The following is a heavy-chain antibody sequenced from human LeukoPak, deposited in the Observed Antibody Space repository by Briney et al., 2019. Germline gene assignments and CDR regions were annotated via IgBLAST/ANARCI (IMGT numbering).Heavy chain of an antibody. D-gene: IGHD2-21*02. V-gene: IGHV4-4*07. CDR1: GGSISSYY. CDR2: IYTSGST. J-gene: IGHJ5*01. CDR3: ARVPYCGRDCYFHS. Sequence: PSETLSLTCTVSGGSISSYYWSWIRQPAGKGLEWIGRIYTSGSTNYNPSLKSRVTISVDTSKNQFSLRLSSVTAADTAVYYCARVPYCGRDCYFHSWGQGTLVTVSS.